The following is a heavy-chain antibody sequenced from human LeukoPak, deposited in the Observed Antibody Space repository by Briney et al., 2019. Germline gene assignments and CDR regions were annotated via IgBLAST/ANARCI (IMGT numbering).Heavy chain of an antibody. Sequence: GGSLRLSCAASGFTFSIYSMNWVRQAPGKGLEWVSSISSSSSYIHYTDSVKGRFTISRDNAKNSLYLQMSSLTAEDTALYYCARDSAELDYWGQRTLVTVSS. CDR2: ISSSSSYI. D-gene: IGHD1-26*01. CDR3: ARDSAELDY. CDR1: GFTFSIYS. J-gene: IGHJ4*02. V-gene: IGHV3-21*01.